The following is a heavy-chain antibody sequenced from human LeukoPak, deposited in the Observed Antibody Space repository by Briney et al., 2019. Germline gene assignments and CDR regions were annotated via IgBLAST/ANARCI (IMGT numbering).Heavy chain of an antibody. CDR2: IGTAGDT. J-gene: IGHJ3*02. CDR1: GFTFSSYD. D-gene: IGHD2-8*01. Sequence: GGSLRLSCAPSGFTFSSYDMHWVRQATGKGLEWVSAIGTAGDTYYPGSVKGRFTISRENAKNSLYLQMNSLRAGDTAVYYCARGMLAEDAFDIWGQGTMVTVSS. V-gene: IGHV3-13*01. CDR3: ARGMLAEDAFDI.